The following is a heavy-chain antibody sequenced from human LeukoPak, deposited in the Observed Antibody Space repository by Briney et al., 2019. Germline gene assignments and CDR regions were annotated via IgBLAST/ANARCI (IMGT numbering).Heavy chain of an antibody. J-gene: IGHJ5*02. V-gene: IGHV1-2*02. CDR3: AREYDILTGNNWFDP. CDR2: INPNSGGT. Sequence: ASVKVSCKASGGTFSSYAISWVRQAPGQGLEWMGWINPNSGGTNYAQKFQGRVTMTRDTSISTAYMELSRLRSDDTAVYYCAREYDILTGNNWFDPWGQGTLVTVSS. D-gene: IGHD3-9*01. CDR1: GGTFSSYA.